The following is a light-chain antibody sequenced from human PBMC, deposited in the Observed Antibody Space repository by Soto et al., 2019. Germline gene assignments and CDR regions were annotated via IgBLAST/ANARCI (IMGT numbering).Light chain of an antibody. V-gene: IGKV1-5*01. CDR1: QSISNW. J-gene: IGKJ2*03. Sequence: DIQMTQSPSTLSASVGDRVTITCRASQSISNWLAWYQQKTGKAPNLLIYDASSLESGVPSRFSGRGSGTEFTLTISSLQPDDFATYYCQQYSNYMYCCGQGTKLEI. CDR3: QQYSNYMYC. CDR2: DAS.